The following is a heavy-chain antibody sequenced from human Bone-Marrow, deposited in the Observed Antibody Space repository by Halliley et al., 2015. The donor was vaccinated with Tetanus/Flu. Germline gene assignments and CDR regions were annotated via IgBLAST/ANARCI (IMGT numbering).Heavy chain of an antibody. J-gene: IGHJ4*02. Sequence: SLRLSCAASGFTLSSFGLHWVRQAPGKGLEWVTFISYDGNTQFYGDSVKGRFTVSRDNARNTVFLQMNSLRPQDTAVYYCARENSGGRLDYWGQGTRVTVSS. D-gene: IGHD2-15*01. CDR2: ISYDGNTQ. V-gene: IGHV3-30-3*01. CDR3: ARENSGGRLDY. CDR1: GFTLSSFG.